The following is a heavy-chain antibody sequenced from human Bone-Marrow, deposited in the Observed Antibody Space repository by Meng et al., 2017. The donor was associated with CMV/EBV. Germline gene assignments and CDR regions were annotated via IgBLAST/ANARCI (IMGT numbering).Heavy chain of an antibody. CDR3: ARGRPRGSYHRRICYFVY. CDR2: INHSGST. CDR1: GGSFSGYY. Sequence: SETLSLTCAVYGGSFSGYYWSWIRQPPGKGLEWIGEINHSGSTNYNPSLKSRVTISVDTSKNQFSLKLSSVTAADTAVYYRARGRPRGSYHRRICYFVYWGQRTLVTVSS. D-gene: IGHD1-26*01. J-gene: IGHJ4*02. V-gene: IGHV4-34*01.